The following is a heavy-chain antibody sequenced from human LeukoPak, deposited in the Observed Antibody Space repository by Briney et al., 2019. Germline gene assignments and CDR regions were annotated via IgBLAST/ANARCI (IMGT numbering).Heavy chain of an antibody. Sequence: SETLSLTCTVSGGSISSYYWSWIRQPPGRGLEWIGYIYYSGSTNYNPSLKSRVTISVDTSKNQFSLKLSSVTAADTAVYYCARSPPVYDSSGYSPLGFDIWGQGTMVTVSS. D-gene: IGHD3-22*01. V-gene: IGHV4-59*01. CDR1: GGSISSYY. CDR3: ARSPPVYDSSGYSPLGFDI. CDR2: IYYSGST. J-gene: IGHJ3*02.